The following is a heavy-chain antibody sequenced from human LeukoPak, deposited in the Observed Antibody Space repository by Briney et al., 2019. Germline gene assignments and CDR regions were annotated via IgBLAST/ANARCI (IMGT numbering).Heavy chain of an antibody. V-gene: IGHV3-11*04. CDR3: ARVYESSPGAVIAAAGTQGSDY. Sequence: PGGSPRLSCAASGFTFSDYYMSWIRQAPGKGLEWVSYISSSGNTIYYADSVKGRFTISRDNAKNSLYLQMNSLRAEDTAVYFCARVYESSPGAVIAAAGTQGSDYWGQGTLVTVSS. D-gene: IGHD6-13*01. J-gene: IGHJ4*02. CDR1: GFTFSDYY. CDR2: ISSSGNTI.